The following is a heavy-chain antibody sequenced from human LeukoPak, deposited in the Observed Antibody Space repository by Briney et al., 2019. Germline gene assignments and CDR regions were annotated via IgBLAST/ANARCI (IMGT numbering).Heavy chain of an antibody. V-gene: IGHV1-18*01. CDR1: GFTFTSYG. J-gene: IGHJ4*02. CDR3: ARAYTAMILDY. D-gene: IGHD5-18*01. Sequence: ASVKVSCKASGFTFTSYGISWVRQAPGQGLEWMGWISVYNGNTNYAQKLQGRVTMTTDTSTSTAYMELRSLRSDDTAVYYCARAYTAMILDYWGQGALVTVSS. CDR2: ISVYNGNT.